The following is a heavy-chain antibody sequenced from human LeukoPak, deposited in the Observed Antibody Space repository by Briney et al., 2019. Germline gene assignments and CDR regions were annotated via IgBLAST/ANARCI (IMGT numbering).Heavy chain of an antibody. V-gene: IGHV3-30-3*01. Sequence: PGGSLRLSCAASGFTFSSYAMHWVRQAPGKGLEWVAVISYDGSNKYYADSVKGRFTISRDNSKNTLYLQMNNLRAEDTAVYYCAREYYDFWSGYYTGFPYYYGMDVWGQGTTVTVSS. J-gene: IGHJ6*02. D-gene: IGHD3-3*01. CDR2: ISYDGSNK. CDR1: GFTFSSYA. CDR3: AREYYDFWSGYYTGFPYYYGMDV.